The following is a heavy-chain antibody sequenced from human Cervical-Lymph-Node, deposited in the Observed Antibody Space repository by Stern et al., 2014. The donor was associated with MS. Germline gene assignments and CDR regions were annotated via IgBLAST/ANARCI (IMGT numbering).Heavy chain of an antibody. CDR3: ARAVRNQLLSEY. D-gene: IGHD2-2*01. V-gene: IGHV1-8*01. CDR1: GYTFSSYD. Sequence: VQLEESGAEVKKPGASVKVSCKASGYTFSSYDITWVRQASGHGLEWMGWMNPYSGNTGYAQKFKGRVSMTSDPSISTVYMELISLTSDDTAVYFCARAVRNQLLSEYWGQGTLVTVSS. CDR2: MNPYSGNT. J-gene: IGHJ4*02.